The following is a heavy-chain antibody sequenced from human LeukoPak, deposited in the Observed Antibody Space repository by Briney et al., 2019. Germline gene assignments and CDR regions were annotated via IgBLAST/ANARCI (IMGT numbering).Heavy chain of an antibody. V-gene: IGHV4-39*01. CDR3: ATESLWALGIRGGFDY. J-gene: IGHJ4*02. D-gene: IGHD7-27*01. CDR2: IYYSGST. Sequence: PSETLSLTCTVSGGSISSSSYYWGWIRQPPGKGLEWIGSIYYSGSTYYNPSLKSRVTISVDTSKNQFSLKLSSVTAADTAVYYCATESLWALGIRGGFDYWGQGTLVTVSS. CDR1: GGSISSSSYY.